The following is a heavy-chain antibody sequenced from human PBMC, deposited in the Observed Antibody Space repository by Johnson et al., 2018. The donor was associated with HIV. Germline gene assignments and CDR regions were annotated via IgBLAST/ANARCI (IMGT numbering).Heavy chain of an antibody. CDR1: GFTFNMYT. CDR3: ATGAGGAFDI. Sequence: VQLVESGGGLVQSGGSLRLSCAAAGFTFNMYTMSWVRQAPGKGLEWVSALSGSGVTYYADSVKGRFIISRDNSKNTLYLKMNSLGAEDTAVYYCATGAGGAFDIWGQGTVVTVSS. D-gene: IGHD3-10*01. CDR2: LSGSGVT. J-gene: IGHJ3*02. V-gene: IGHV3-23*04.